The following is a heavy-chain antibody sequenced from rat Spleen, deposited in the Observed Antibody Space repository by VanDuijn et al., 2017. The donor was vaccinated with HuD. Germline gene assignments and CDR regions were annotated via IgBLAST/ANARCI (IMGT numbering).Heavy chain of an antibody. J-gene: IGHJ2*01. D-gene: IGHD1-11*01. V-gene: IGHV5-22*01. Sequence: EVQLVESGGGLVRPGRSLKLSCAASGFTVSDYYMAWVRQAPKKGLEWVASISYEGSGTYYGDSVKGRFTISRDNAKSTLYLQMNSLRSEDTATYYCTRLEGPLDYWGQGVMVTVSS. CDR1: GFTVSDYY. CDR3: TRLEGPLDY. CDR2: ISYEGSGT.